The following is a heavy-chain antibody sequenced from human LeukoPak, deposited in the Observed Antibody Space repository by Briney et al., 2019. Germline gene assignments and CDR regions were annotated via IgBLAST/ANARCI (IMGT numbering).Heavy chain of an antibody. CDR1: GGTISSGGYY. CDR3: GRVGDCTSAACNETRFAP. Sequence: TLSLTCTVSGGTISSGGYYWSCMRQLPGKGLEWIGDVYRTVNTVYKPSLRSRVAMSVDTSNNQCSLKLTSGTAADTGVYYCGRVGDCTSAACNETRFAPWGQGTLVTVSS. CDR2: VYRTVNT. D-gene: IGHD2-2*01. V-gene: IGHV4-31*03. J-gene: IGHJ5*01.